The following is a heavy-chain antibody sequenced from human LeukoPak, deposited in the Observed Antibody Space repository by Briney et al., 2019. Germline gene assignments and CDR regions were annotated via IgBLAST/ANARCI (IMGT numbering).Heavy chain of an antibody. V-gene: IGHV3-9*01. CDR3: AKGSENRITIFGVVIIRNPFDY. J-gene: IGHJ4*02. Sequence: PGGSLRPSCAASGFTFDDYAMHWVRQAPGKGLEWVSGISWNSGSIGYADSVKGRFTISRDNAKNSLYLQMNSLRAEDTALYYCAKGSENRITIFGVVIIRNPFDYWGQGTLVTVSS. CDR1: GFTFDDYA. D-gene: IGHD3-3*01. CDR2: ISWNSGSI.